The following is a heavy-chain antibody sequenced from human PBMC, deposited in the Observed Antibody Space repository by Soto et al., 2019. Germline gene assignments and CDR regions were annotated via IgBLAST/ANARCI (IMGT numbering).Heavy chain of an antibody. CDR2: IIPILGIA. Sequence: QVQLVQSGAEVKKPGSSVKVSCKASGGTFSSYTISWVRQAPGQGLEWMGRIIPILGIANYAQKFQGRVTITADKSTSTAYMELSRLRSEDTAVYYCARAPERGYYYMDVWGKGTTVTVSS. CDR1: GGTFSSYT. CDR3: ARAPERGYYYMDV. J-gene: IGHJ6*03. V-gene: IGHV1-69*02. D-gene: IGHD3-10*01.